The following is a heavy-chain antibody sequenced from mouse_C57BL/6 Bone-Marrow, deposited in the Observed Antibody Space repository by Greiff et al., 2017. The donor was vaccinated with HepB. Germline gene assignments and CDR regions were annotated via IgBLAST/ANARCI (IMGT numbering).Heavy chain of an antibody. J-gene: IGHJ2*01. CDR2: IDPENGDT. V-gene: IGHV14-4*01. D-gene: IGHD1-1*01. CDR3: TTGTVPFDY. Sequence: DVQLVESGAELVRPGASVKLSCTASGFNIKDDYMHWVKQRPEQGLEWIGWIDPENGDTEYASKFQGKATITADTSSNTAYLQLSSLTSEDTAVYYCTTGTVPFDYWGQGTTLTVSS. CDR1: GFNIKDDY.